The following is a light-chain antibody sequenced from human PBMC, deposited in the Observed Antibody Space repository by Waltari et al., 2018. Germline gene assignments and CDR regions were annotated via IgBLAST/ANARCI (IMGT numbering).Light chain of an antibody. CDR3: QQRSNWP. Sequence: EIVLTQSPATLSLSPGERATLSCRASQSVSSYLAWYQQTPGQAPRLLIYDASNRATGIPARFSGSGSGTDFTLTISSLEPEDFAVYYCQQRSNWPFGGGTKVEIK. J-gene: IGKJ4*01. CDR2: DAS. CDR1: QSVSSY. V-gene: IGKV3-11*01.